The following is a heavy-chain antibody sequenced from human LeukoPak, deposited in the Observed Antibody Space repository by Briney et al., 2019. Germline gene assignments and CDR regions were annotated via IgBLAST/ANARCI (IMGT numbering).Heavy chain of an antibody. D-gene: IGHD3-22*01. Sequence: ASVKVSCKASVYNFTGYYMHWVRQAPGQGLDWMGWINPNSGGTNYAQKFQGRVTMTRDTSISTAYMELSRLRSDDTAVYYCARDTYYYDSSGSDPWGQGTLVTVSS. CDR3: ARDTYYYDSSGSDP. CDR1: VYNFTGYY. J-gene: IGHJ5*02. CDR2: INPNSGGT. V-gene: IGHV1-2*02.